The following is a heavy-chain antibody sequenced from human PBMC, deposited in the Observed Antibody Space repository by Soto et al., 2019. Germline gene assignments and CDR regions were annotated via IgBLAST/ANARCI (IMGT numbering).Heavy chain of an antibody. J-gene: IGHJ4*02. CDR2: ISENGVNK. Sequence: PGGSLRLSCSASGFTSTSFAIHWVRQAPGKGLEWVAVISENGVNKYSAESVRGRFVISRDNSKNTVELEMNSLRPEDTAIYFCARRLTKTVSALGYWGQGTLVTSPQ. CDR1: GFTSTSFA. CDR3: ARRLTKTVSALGY. D-gene: IGHD2-8*01. V-gene: IGHV3-30*09.